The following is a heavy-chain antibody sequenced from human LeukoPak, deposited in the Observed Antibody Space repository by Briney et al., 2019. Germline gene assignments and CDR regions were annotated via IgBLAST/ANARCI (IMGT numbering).Heavy chain of an antibody. D-gene: IGHD2-15*01. Sequence: GESLQISCKGSGYSFTTYWIGWVRQMPGTGLEWMGVIYPDDSHTRYSPSFQGQVTISADKSISTAYLQWSSLKASYTAIYYCARHASGYCSGGSCGLWYFDLWGRGTLVTVSS. CDR1: GYSFTTYW. CDR2: IYPDDSHT. CDR3: ARHASGYCSGGSCGLWYFDL. J-gene: IGHJ2*01. V-gene: IGHV5-51*01.